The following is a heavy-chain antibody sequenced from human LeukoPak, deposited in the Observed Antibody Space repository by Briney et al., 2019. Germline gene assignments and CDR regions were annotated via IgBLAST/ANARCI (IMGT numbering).Heavy chain of an antibody. Sequence: PSQTLSLTCTVSGGSISSGASDWGWIRQHPKRGLEWVGYINHSESTYYNPSLGSRVTMSVDTSKNQFSLKLSSVTAADSAVYYCARAARQGFTMIVVPFFYFDLWGRGTLVTVSS. CDR3: ARAARQGFTMIVVPFFYFDL. J-gene: IGHJ2*01. D-gene: IGHD3-22*01. CDR1: GGSISSGASD. V-gene: IGHV4-31*03. CDR2: INHSEST.